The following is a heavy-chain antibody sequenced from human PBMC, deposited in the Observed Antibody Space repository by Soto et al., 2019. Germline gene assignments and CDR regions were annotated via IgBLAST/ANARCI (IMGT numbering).Heavy chain of an antibody. D-gene: IGHD7-27*01. V-gene: IGHV1-69*13. CDR1: GGTFSSNA. CDR2: IIPIFGTA. J-gene: IGHJ6*02. Sequence: SVKVSCKASGGTFSSNAISWVRQAPGQGLEWMGGIIPIFGTANYAQKFQGRVTITADESTSTAYMELSSLRSEDTAVYYCARGVNWGMGYGMDVWGQGTTVTVSS. CDR3: ARGVNWGMGYGMDV.